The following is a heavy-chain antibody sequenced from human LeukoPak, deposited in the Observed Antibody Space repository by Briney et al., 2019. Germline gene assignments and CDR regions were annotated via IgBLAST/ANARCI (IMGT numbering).Heavy chain of an antibody. Sequence: GGSLRLSCTASGFTLGSHDMHWVRQIPGQGLEWVAAVSSGFHAFFADSVQGRFTVSREDARNSLYLQMNSLRAGDTAVYYCVREARGYHYTYFDYWGQGTLVTVSA. D-gene: IGHD5-18*01. J-gene: IGHJ4*02. CDR1: GFTLGSHD. CDR3: VREARGYHYTYFDY. V-gene: IGHV3-13*01. CDR2: VSSGFHA.